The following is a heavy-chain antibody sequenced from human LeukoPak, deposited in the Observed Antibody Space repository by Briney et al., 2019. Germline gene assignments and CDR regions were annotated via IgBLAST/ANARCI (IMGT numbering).Heavy chain of an antibody. CDR3: ARGGNGPFDY. CDR1: GFTVSSNY. J-gene: IGHJ4*02. Sequence: GGSLRLSCAASGFTVSSNYMSWVRQAPGKGLEWVSIIYSGGGTYYADSVKGRFSISRDNSKNTLYLQINSLRAEDTAVYYCARGGNGPFDYWGQGTLVTVSS. D-gene: IGHD3-16*01. CDR2: IYSGGGT. V-gene: IGHV3-53*01.